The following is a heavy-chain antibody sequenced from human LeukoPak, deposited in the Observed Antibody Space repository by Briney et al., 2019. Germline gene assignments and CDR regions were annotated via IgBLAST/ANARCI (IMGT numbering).Heavy chain of an antibody. CDR3: ARVKSQGVISEGFDY. D-gene: IGHD3-10*01. CDR1: GGSISSGGYY. V-gene: IGHV4-31*03. CDR2: IYYSGST. J-gene: IGHJ4*02. Sequence: SQTLSLTCTVSGGSISSGGYYWSWIRQHPGKGLEWIGYIYYSGSTYYNPSLKSRVTISVDTSKNQFSLKLSSVTAADTAVYYCARVKSQGVISEGFDYWGQGTLVTVSS.